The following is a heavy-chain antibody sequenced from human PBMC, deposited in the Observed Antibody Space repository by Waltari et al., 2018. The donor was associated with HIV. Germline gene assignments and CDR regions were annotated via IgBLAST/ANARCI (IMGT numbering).Heavy chain of an antibody. CDR3: AKDRDSSGYYIDY. CDR1: GFTFDDYA. CDR2: IRWDGGST. V-gene: IGHV3-43D*03. J-gene: IGHJ4*02. D-gene: IGHD3-22*01. Sequence: EVQLVESGGVVVQPGGSLRLSCAASGFTFDDYAMHWVRQAPGKGLEWVSLIRWDGGSTYYADSVKGRFTISRDNSKNSLYLQMNSLRAEDTALYYCAKDRDSSGYYIDYWGQGTLVTVSS.